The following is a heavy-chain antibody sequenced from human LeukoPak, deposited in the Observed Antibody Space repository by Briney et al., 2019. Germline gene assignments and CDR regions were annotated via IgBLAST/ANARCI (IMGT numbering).Heavy chain of an antibody. CDR3: ARHQIVGATRSPFDY. CDR2: IYPGDSDT. D-gene: IGHD1-26*01. J-gene: IGHJ4*02. CDR1: GYTFTSYW. V-gene: IGHV5-51*01. Sequence: GESLKISCKGSGYTFTSYWIGWVRQMPGKGLEWMGIIYPGDSDTRYSPSFQGQVTISADKSISTAYLQWSSLKASDTAMYCCARHQIVGATRSPFDYWGQGTLVTVS.